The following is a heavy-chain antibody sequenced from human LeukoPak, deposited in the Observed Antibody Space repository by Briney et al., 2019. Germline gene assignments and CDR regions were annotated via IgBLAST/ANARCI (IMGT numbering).Heavy chain of an antibody. CDR3: AKSPRYYYDSSGYSQYYFDY. J-gene: IGHJ4*02. V-gene: IGHV3-23*01. CDR1: GFTFSSYA. CDR2: ISGSGGST. Sequence: GESLKISCAASGFTFSSYAMSWVRQAPGKGLEWVSAISGSGGSTYYADSVKGRFTISRDNSKNTLYLQMNSLRAEDTAVYYCAKSPRYYYDSSGYSQYYFDYWGQGTLVTVSS. D-gene: IGHD3-22*01.